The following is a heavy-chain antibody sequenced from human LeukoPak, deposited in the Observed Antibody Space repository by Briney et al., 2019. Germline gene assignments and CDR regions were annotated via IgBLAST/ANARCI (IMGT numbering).Heavy chain of an antibody. V-gene: IGHV1-18*01. CDR3: ATIDGSGSFIGRYYYYGMDV. D-gene: IGHD3-10*01. J-gene: IGHJ6*02. Sequence: ASVKVSCKASGYTFTSYGISWVRQAPGQGLEWMGWISAYNGNTNYAQKFQGRVTMTEDTSTDTAYMELSSLRSEDTAVYYCATIDGSGSFIGRYYYYGMDVWGQGTTVTVSS. CDR2: ISAYNGNT. CDR1: GYTFTSYG.